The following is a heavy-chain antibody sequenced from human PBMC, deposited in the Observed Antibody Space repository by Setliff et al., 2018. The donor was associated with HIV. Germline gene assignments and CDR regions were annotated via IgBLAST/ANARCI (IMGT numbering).Heavy chain of an antibody. V-gene: IGHV3-23*01. D-gene: IGHD5-12*01. Sequence: PGGSLRLSCAASGFTFSFHAMAWVRQAPGKGLEWVSGISGSGDNTFYADSVKGRFTISRDNSKNTLYLQMNSLRVEDTAVYYCAKGRYGGYDWGTLDIWGQGTMVTVSS. J-gene: IGHJ3*02. CDR3: AKGRYGGYDWGTLDI. CDR2: ISGSGDNT. CDR1: GFTFSFHA.